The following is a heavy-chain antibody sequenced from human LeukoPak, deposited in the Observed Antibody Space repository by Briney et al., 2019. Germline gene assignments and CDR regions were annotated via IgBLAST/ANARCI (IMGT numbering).Heavy chain of an antibody. J-gene: IGHJ4*02. D-gene: IGHD1-26*01. CDR1: GFTFSSYS. Sequence: PGGSLRLSCAASGFTFSSYSMNWVRQAPGKGLEWVSSISSSSSYIYYADSVKGRFTISRDNAKNSLYLQMNSLGAEDTAVYYCASLTDIEAGAVRYWGQGTLVTVSS. CDR2: ISSSSSYI. CDR3: ASLTDIEAGAVRY. V-gene: IGHV3-21*01.